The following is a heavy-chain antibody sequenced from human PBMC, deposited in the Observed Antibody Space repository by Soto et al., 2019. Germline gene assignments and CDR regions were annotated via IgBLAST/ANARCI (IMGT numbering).Heavy chain of an antibody. J-gene: IGHJ4*02. Sequence: PGGALRHSCAGSGFTFSSYSMNWVRQAPGKGLEWVSFISSSSSYIYYADSVKGRFTISRDNAKNSLYLQMDSLRAEDTAVYYCAIDLSSGSPTAVHWGQGTVVPISS. CDR1: GFTFSSYS. CDR3: AIDLSSGSPTAVH. V-gene: IGHV3-21*01. D-gene: IGHD3-22*01. CDR2: ISSSSSYI.